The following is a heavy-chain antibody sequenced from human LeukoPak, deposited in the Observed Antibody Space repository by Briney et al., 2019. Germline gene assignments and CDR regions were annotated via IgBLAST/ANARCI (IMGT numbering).Heavy chain of an antibody. CDR3: ARDESGDSDFDL. CDR1: GFIFSNYD. J-gene: IGHJ2*01. V-gene: IGHV3-48*01. CDR2: ISSGGSTI. Sequence: GGSLRLSCAASGFIFSNYDMNWVRQAPGKGLEWDTFISSGGSTIFYADSVKGRFTISRDDAKNSLYVQMNNLRVEDTAVYYCARDESGDSDFDLWGRGTLVTVSS. D-gene: IGHD5-12*01.